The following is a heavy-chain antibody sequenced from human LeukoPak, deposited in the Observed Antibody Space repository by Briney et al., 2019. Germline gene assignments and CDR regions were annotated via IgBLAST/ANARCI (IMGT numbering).Heavy chain of an antibody. CDR1: GGSISSGGYS. J-gene: IGHJ4*02. CDR3: ARLAMTTVTTIFDY. V-gene: IGHV4-30-2*01. Sequence: SQTLSLTCAVSGGSISSGGYSWSWVRQPPGKGLEWIVYIYHSGSTYYNPSLKSRVTISVDRSKNQFSLKLSSVTAADTAVYYCARLAMTTVTTIFDYWGQGTLVTVSS. CDR2: IYHSGST. D-gene: IGHD4-17*01.